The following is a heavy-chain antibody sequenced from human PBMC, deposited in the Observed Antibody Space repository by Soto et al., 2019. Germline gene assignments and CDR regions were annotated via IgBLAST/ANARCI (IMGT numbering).Heavy chain of an antibody. V-gene: IGHV3-23*01. CDR2: ITDSGSST. CDR3: ARDNYFRSGSYYNGPDY. D-gene: IGHD3-10*01. Sequence: PGGSLRLSCAASGFASSYYAMSWVRQAPGEGVEWVSGITDSGSSTFYADSVKGRFTISRDNSRNTLYLQMNRLRAEDTAVYYCARDNYFRSGSYYNGPDYWGQGTLVTVSS. J-gene: IGHJ4*02. CDR1: GFASSYYA.